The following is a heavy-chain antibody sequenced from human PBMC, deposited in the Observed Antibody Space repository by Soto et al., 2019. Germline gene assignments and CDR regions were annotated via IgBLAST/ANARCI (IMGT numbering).Heavy chain of an antibody. CDR3: ARGLTYSSSPGSYYYYGMDV. CDR1: GGSISSGGYY. D-gene: IGHD6-6*01. J-gene: IGHJ6*02. CDR2: IYYSGST. Sequence: KTSETLSLTCTVSGGSISSGGYYWSWIRQHPGKGLEWIGYIYYSGSTYYNPSLKSRVTISVDTSKNQFSLKLSSVTAADTAVYYCARGLTYSSSPGSYYYYGMDVWGQGTTVTVSS. V-gene: IGHV4-31*03.